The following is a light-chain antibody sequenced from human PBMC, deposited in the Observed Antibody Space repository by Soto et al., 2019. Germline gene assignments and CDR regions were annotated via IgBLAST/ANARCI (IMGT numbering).Light chain of an antibody. Sequence: QSVLTQPASVSGSPGQSITISCTGTSSDVGGYNYVSWYQQHPGKVPKLMIYDVSNRPSGFSYRFSGSKSGNTASLTISGLQADDEADYYCSSYTSSSTRGFGTGTKVTVL. V-gene: IGLV2-14*03. CDR2: DVS. CDR1: SSDVGGYNY. J-gene: IGLJ1*01. CDR3: SSYTSSSTRG.